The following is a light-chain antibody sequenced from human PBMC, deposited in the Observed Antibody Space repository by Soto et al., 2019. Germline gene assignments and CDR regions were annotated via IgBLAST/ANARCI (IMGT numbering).Light chain of an antibody. CDR1: QSVSSD. J-gene: IGKJ1*01. CDR2: GAS. V-gene: IGKV3-15*01. Sequence: VMTQSPATLSVFPGETATLSCRASQSVSSDLAWYQQIPGQAPRLLIYGASTRATGITARFRGSGSGTEVRLTISSLQSEDSASYYCQQYHTWYPRMAFGRGTKVEIK. CDR3: QQYHTWYPRMA.